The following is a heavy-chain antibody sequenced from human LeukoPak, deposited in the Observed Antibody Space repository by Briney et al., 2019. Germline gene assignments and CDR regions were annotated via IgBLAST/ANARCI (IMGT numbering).Heavy chain of an antibody. J-gene: IGHJ4*02. CDR2: IIPIFGTA. Sequence: ASVKVSCKASGGTFSSYAISWVRQAPGQGLEWMGGIIPIFGTANYAQKFRGRVTITADKSTRTAYMELSRLRSDDTAVYCCARAEYGDSGYFDYWGQGTLVTVSS. CDR3: ARAEYGDSGYFDY. D-gene: IGHD4-17*01. CDR1: GGTFSSYA. V-gene: IGHV1-69*06.